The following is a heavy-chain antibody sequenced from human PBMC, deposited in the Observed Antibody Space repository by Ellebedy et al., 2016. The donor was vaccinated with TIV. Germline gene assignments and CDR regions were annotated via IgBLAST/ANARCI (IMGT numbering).Heavy chain of an antibody. J-gene: IGHJ4*02. CDR3: AGSWGVDTAIRY. CDR1: GGSISSGGYY. Sequence: SETLSLXXTVSGGSISSGGYYWSWIRQHPGKGLEWIGYIYYSGSTYYNPSLKSRVTISVDTSKNQFSLKLSSVTAADTAVYYCAGSWGVDTAIRYWGQGTLVTVSS. V-gene: IGHV4-31*03. D-gene: IGHD5-18*01. CDR2: IYYSGST.